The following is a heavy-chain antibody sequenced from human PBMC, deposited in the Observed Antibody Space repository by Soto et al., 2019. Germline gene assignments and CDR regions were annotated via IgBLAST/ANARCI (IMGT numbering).Heavy chain of an antibody. Sequence: SETLSLTCSVYGGSFSVYYWSWIRQPPGKGLEWIGEINHSGSTNYNPSLKSRVTISVDTSKNQFSLKLSSVTAADTAVYYCADYYYGSGSSHWGQGTLVNVS. J-gene: IGHJ4*02. V-gene: IGHV4-34*01. CDR3: ADYYYGSGSSH. D-gene: IGHD3-10*01. CDR2: INHSGST. CDR1: GGSFSVYY.